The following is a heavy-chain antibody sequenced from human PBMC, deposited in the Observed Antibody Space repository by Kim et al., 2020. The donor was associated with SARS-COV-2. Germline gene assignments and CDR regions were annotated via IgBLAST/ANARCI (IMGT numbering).Heavy chain of an antibody. Sequence: SETLSLTCTVSGGSISSGSSCWNWIRQPAGKGLEWIGRVYTTGSTDYNPSLKSRVTISIDTSKNQFSLKLSSVTAADTAVYYCARDVYGSGSYSFDYWGQGTLVTVSS. J-gene: IGHJ4*02. CDR2: VYTTGST. CDR3: ARDVYGSGSYSFDY. V-gene: IGHV4-61*02. D-gene: IGHD3-10*01. CDR1: GGSISSGSSC.